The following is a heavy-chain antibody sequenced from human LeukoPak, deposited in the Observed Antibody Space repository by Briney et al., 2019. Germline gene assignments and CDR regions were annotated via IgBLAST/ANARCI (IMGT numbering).Heavy chain of an antibody. V-gene: IGHV3-21*01. CDR1: GFTFSDYS. D-gene: IGHD6-6*01. J-gene: IGHJ3*02. Sequence: GGSLRLSCAASGFTFSDYSMNWVRQAPGKGLEWVSSISSKSSYIYYTDSVKGRFTISRDNAKNSLFLQMNSLRAEDTAVYYCARGPQTIQTRPGSFAIWGQGTMVTVSS. CDR3: ARGPQTIQTRPGSFAI. CDR2: ISSKSSYI.